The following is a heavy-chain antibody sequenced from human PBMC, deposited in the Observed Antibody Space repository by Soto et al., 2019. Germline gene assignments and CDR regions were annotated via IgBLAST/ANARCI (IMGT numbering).Heavy chain of an antibody. CDR1: GGTFSSYA. Sequence: QVQLVQSGAEVKKPGSSVKVSCKASGGTFSSYAISWVRQAPGQGVEWMGGIIPIFGTANYAQKFQGRVTITADESTSTAYMELSSLRSEDTAVYYCARLRRIQLWFPHPGGMDVWGQGTTVTVSS. J-gene: IGHJ6*02. CDR3: ARLRRIQLWFPHPGGMDV. CDR2: IIPIFGTA. V-gene: IGHV1-69*01. D-gene: IGHD5-18*01.